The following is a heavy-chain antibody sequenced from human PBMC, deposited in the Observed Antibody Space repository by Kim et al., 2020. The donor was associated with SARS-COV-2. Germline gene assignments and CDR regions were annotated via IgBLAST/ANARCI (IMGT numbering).Heavy chain of an antibody. J-gene: IGHJ4*01. D-gene: IGHD3-22*01. CDR3: ARGRYYDSSGYPPENDY. Sequence: SETLSLTCAVYGGSFSGYYWSWIRQPPGKGLEWIGEINHSGSTNYNPSLKSRVTISVDTSKNQFSLKLSSVTAADTAVYYCARGRYYDSSGYPPENDYWG. CDR1: GGSFSGYY. CDR2: INHSGST. V-gene: IGHV4-34*01.